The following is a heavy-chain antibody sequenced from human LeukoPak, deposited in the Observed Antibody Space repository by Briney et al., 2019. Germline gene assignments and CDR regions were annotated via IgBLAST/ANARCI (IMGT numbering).Heavy chain of an antibody. CDR3: ARHSAHSSTNDAFDI. Sequence: SETLSLTCTVSGGSISSYYWSWIRQPPGKGLEWIGYIYDSESTNYNPSLKSRVTISVDTSKNQFSLKLSSVTAADTAVYYCARHSAHSSTNDAFDIWGQGTMVTVSS. CDR1: GGSISSYY. J-gene: IGHJ3*02. V-gene: IGHV4-59*01. CDR2: IYDSEST. D-gene: IGHD6-13*01.